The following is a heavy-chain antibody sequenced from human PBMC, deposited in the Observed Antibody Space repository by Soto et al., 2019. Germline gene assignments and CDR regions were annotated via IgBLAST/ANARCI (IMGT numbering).Heavy chain of an antibody. CDR2: ISGSGGRT. V-gene: IGHV3-23*01. CDR1: GFTFSSYA. J-gene: IGHJ5*02. D-gene: IGHD2-2*01. CDR3: AKGVVPAADPTYNWFDR. Sequence: PGGSLNLSCAASGFTFSSYAITWAGQAPGKGLEWVSAISGSGGRTYYADYVKGGFTISRDNSKNTLYLQMNSLRAEDTAVYYCAKGVVPAADPTYNWFDRLGQGTLVTVSS.